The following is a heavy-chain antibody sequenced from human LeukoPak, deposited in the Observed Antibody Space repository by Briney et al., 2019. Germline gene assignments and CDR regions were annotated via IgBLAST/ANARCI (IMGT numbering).Heavy chain of an antibody. CDR2: IWYDGTNK. J-gene: IGHJ4*02. V-gene: IGHV3-33*06. D-gene: IGHD1-26*01. CDR3: AKEGEHLALDY. Sequence: GRSLRLSCAASGFAFSSFGMYWVRQAPGKGLEWVAVIWYDGTNKFYADSVKGRFTISRDNSKNTLYLQMNSLRGEDTAVYYCAKEGEHLALDYWGQGTLVTVSS. CDR1: GFAFSSFG.